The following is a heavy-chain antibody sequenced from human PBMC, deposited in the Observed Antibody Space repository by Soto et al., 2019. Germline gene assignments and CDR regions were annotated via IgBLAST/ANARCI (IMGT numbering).Heavy chain of an antibody. D-gene: IGHD3-9*01. CDR2: IKSKAGGGST. CDR3: TTEGDNYDILTGYYAHYYYYGMDV. J-gene: IGHJ6*02. Sequence: GGSLRLSCAASGFAVSVAGMNWVRQAPGKGLEWVGRIKSKAGGGSTDYAGPVKGRYILSRDDSKNTLYLPMNSLKTEGTAVYYCTTEGDNYDILTGYYAHYYYYGMDVWGQGTPVTVSS. CDR1: GFAVSVAG. V-gene: IGHV3-15*07.